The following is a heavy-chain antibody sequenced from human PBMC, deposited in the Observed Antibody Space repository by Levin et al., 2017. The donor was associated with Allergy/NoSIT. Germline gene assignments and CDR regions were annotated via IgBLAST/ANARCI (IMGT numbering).Heavy chain of an antibody. J-gene: IGHJ6*03. D-gene: IGHD3-10*01. CDR3: ARESGFDVYYYYMDV. CDR1: GFTFDDYG. CDR2: INWNGGST. Sequence: GESLKISCAASGFTFDDYGMRWVRQAPGKGLEWVSGINWNGGSTGYADSVKGRFTISRDNAKNSLYLQMNSLRADDTALYYCARESGFDVYYYYMDVWGIGTTVTVSS. V-gene: IGHV3-20*04.